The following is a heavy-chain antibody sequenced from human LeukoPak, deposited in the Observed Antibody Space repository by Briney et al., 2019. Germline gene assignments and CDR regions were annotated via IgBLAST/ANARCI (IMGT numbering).Heavy chain of an antibody. CDR2: IIPIFGTA. V-gene: IGHV1-69*13. CDR3: ARPSTYTIVGAPWYFDY. CDR1: GGTFSSYA. Sequence: SVKVSCKASGGTFSSYAISWVRQAPGQGLEWMGGIIPIFGTANYAQKFQGRVTITADESTSTAYMELSSLRSEDTAVYYCARPSTYTIVGAPWYFDYWGQGTLVTVSS. J-gene: IGHJ4*02. D-gene: IGHD1-26*01.